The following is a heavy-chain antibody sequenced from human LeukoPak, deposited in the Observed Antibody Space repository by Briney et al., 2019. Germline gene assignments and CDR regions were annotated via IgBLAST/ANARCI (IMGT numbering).Heavy chain of an antibody. V-gene: IGHV3-21*04. Sequence: GGSLRLSCAASGFTFDDYTMHWVRQAPGKGLEWVSSMTSSRYIYYADSVKGRFTISRDDANNLVFLQTHSLRAKDTAIYYCTRDQFFDYDNDDAFDVWGQGTKVIVSS. J-gene: IGHJ3*01. CDR2: MTSSRYI. CDR1: GFTFDDYT. D-gene: IGHD3-22*01. CDR3: TRDQFFDYDNDDAFDV.